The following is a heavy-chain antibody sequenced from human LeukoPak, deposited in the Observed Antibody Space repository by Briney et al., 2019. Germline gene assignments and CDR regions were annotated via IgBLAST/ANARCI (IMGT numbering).Heavy chain of an antibody. CDR2: IIPIFGTA. D-gene: IGHD6-13*01. Sequence: SVKVSCKASGCTFSSYAISWVRQAPGQGLEWMGRIIPIFGTANYAQKFQGRVTITADESTSTAYMELSSLRSDDTAVYYCARTFDYSSSWYVFDYWGQGTLVTVSS. J-gene: IGHJ4*02. CDR3: ARTFDYSSSWYVFDY. CDR1: GCTFSSYA. V-gene: IGHV1-69*13.